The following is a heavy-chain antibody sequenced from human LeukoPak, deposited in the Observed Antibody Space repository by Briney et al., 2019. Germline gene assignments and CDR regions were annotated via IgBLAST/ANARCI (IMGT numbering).Heavy chain of an antibody. CDR2: INHSGSA. Sequence: PSETLSLTCAVYGGSFSGYYWGWIRQPPGKGLEWIGEINHSGSANYNPSLKSRVTILLDMSKNQFSLNLSSVTAADTAVYYCARRPRGVIIKTWFDSWGQGTLVTVSS. CDR1: GGSFSGYY. J-gene: IGHJ5*01. V-gene: IGHV4-34*01. CDR3: ARRPRGVIIKTWFDS. D-gene: IGHD3-10*01.